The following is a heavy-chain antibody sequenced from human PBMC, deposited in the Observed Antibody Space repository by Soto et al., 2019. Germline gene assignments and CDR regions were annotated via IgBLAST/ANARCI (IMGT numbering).Heavy chain of an antibody. V-gene: IGHV3-23*01. D-gene: IGHD3-22*01. Sequence: PGGSLRLSCAASGFTFTNYALHWVRQAPGKGLEWVSSISGGGTGTYSEDAVKGRFTISSDKSRNTVYLQMSSLRAEDTAVYYCARDVYYYDSSGFDYWGQGTLVTVSS. CDR1: GFTFTNYA. CDR3: ARDVYYYDSSGFDY. CDR2: ISGGGTGT. J-gene: IGHJ4*02.